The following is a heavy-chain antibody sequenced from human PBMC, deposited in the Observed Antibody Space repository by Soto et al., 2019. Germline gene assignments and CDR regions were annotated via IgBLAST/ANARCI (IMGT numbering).Heavy chain of an antibody. CDR3: TTRTSTNTCSPSIPPTDY. V-gene: IGHV3-73*01. CDR2: IRSKTNNYAT. CDR1: GFTFSGSA. D-gene: IGHD1-1*01. J-gene: IGHJ4*02. Sequence: GGSLRLSCAAAGFTFSGSAVHWVRQASGRGLEWVGRIRSKTNNYATDYAASVNGRFTFSRDDSQNTVYLQMDSLRTEDTAMYFCTTRTSTNTCSPSIPPTDYWGQGTLVTVSS.